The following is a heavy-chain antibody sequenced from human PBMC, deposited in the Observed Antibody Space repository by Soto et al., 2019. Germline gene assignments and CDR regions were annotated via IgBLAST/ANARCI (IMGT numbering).Heavy chain of an antibody. CDR2: LHHDVTT. CDR1: GFTVSANY. CDR3: AGSSSWYSYFDY. V-gene: IGHV3-53*01. Sequence: GGPLNLSCAPSGFTVSANYMIWVRQAPGKGLEWVAVLHHDVTTFYPDSVTGRLTLSRDRSRNTLYLQKTSLRAEDSGGYFCAGSSSWYSYFDYWGHGTLVTVSS. D-gene: IGHD6-13*01. J-gene: IGHJ4*01.